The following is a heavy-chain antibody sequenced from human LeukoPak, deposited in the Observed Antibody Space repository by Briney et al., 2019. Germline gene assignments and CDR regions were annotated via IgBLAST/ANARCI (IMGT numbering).Heavy chain of an antibody. CDR2: ISAHNGNT. D-gene: IGHD6-13*01. Sequence: GASVKVSCKASGYTFTSYGISWVRQAPGQGLEWMGWISAHNGNTNYAQKLQGRVTMTTDTSTSTAYMELRSLRSDDTAVYYCARDNDIAAAGTSHYFDYWGQGTLVTVSS. CDR3: ARDNDIAAAGTSHYFDY. V-gene: IGHV1-18*01. J-gene: IGHJ4*02. CDR1: GYTFTSYG.